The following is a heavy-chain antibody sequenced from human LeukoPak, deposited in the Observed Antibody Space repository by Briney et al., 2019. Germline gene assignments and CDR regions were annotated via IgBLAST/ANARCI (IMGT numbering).Heavy chain of an antibody. J-gene: IGHJ6*03. CDR2: ISYDGSNK. Sequence: PGGSLRLSCAASGFTFSSYAMHWVRQAPGKGLEWVAVISYDGSNKYYADSVKGRFTISRDNSKNTLYLQMNSLRAEDTAVYYCARESITSDYYYMDVWGKGTTVTVSS. CDR3: ARESITSDYYYMDV. V-gene: IGHV3-30*04. D-gene: IGHD3-10*01. CDR1: GFTFSSYA.